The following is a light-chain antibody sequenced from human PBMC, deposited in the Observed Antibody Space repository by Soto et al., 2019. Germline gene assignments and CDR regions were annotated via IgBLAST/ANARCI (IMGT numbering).Light chain of an antibody. V-gene: IGLV1-47*01. CDR2: RNN. Sequence: QTVVTQPPSASGTPGQRVTISCSGSSSNIGSNYVYWYHQLPGTAPKLLIYRNNQRPSGVPDRFSGSKSGTSASLAISGLRSEDEADYYCAAWDDNLSGLFGGGTKLTVL. J-gene: IGLJ2*01. CDR3: AAWDDNLSGL. CDR1: SSNIGSNY.